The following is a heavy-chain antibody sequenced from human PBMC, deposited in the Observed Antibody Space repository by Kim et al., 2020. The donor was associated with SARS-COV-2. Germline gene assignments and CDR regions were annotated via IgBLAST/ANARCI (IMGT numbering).Heavy chain of an antibody. V-gene: IGHV3-23*01. Sequence: TVDAHPVRGRFTISRDNSKNTLFLHLKSLRAEDTALYYCARESSRRADYWGQGTLVTVSS. CDR2: T. CDR3: ARESSRRADY. D-gene: IGHD2-2*01. J-gene: IGHJ4*02.